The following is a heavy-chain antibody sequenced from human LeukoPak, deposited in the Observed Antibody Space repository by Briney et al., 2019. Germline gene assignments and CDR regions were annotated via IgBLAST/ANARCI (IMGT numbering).Heavy chain of an antibody. V-gene: IGHV3-74*01. CDR1: GFTFSSYA. D-gene: IGHD1-1*01. CDR2: INSDGSST. J-gene: IGHJ3*02. CDR3: ARGWREHAFDI. Sequence: PGGSLRLSCAASGFTFSSYAMSWVRQAPGKGLVWVSRINSDGSSTSYADSVKGRFTISRDNSKNTLYLQMNSLRAEDTAVYYCARGWREHAFDIWGQGTMVTISS.